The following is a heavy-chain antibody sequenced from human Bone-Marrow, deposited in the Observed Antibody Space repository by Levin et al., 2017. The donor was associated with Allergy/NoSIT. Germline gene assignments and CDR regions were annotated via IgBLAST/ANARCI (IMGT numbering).Heavy chain of an antibody. CDR3: TRGWYYFDY. V-gene: IGHV3-74*01. CDR2: VNSDGTST. CDR1: GLTFNSYW. J-gene: IGHJ4*02. Sequence: QAGGSLRLSCAAPGLTFNSYWMHWIRQVPGKGLERVSRVNSDGTSTDYADSVKGRFTISRDNAKNTVYLQMNSLRAEDTAVYYCTRGWYYFDYWGQGTLVTVSS.